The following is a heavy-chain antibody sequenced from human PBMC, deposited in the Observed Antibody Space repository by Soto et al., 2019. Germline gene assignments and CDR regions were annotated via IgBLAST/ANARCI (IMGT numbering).Heavy chain of an antibody. CDR1: GGSISSSSYY. J-gene: IGHJ5*02. CDR3: ARTIGYCSGGSCYSGFWFDP. V-gene: IGHV4-39*01. Sequence: QLQLQESGPGLVKPSETLSLTCTVSGGSISSSSYYWGWIRQPPGKGLEWIGSIYYSGSTYYNPSLKSRVTISVDTSKNQFSLKLSSVTAADTAVYYCARTIGYCSGGSCYSGFWFDPWGQGTLVTVSS. CDR2: IYYSGST. D-gene: IGHD2-15*01.